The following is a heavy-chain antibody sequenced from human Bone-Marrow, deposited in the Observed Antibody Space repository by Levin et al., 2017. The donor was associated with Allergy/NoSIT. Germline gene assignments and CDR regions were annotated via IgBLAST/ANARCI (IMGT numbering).Heavy chain of an antibody. CDR3: AKAYLVGTQGSRDAFDI. D-gene: IGHD1-14*01. V-gene: IGHV3-9*01. CDR2: ISWNSGSI. CDR1: GFTFDDYA. Sequence: GGSLRLSCAASGFTFDDYAMHWVRRVPGKGLEWVSGISWNSGSIGYADSVKGRFIVSRDNTKNSVYLQMNSLRVEDTAFYYCAKAYLVGTQGSRDAFDIWGQGTVVTVSS. J-gene: IGHJ3*02.